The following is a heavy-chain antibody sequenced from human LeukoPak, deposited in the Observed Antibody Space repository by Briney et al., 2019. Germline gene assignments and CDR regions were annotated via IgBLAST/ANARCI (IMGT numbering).Heavy chain of an antibody. CDR1: GGSFSGYY. D-gene: IGHD5-24*01. V-gene: IGHV4-34*01. Sequence: SETLSLTCAVYGGSFSGYYWTWSRQPPGKGLEWIGEINHNEGSRYNPSLKSRVTISVDTSKNQFSLKLSSVTAADTAVYYCARRTMAIYFDYWGQGTLFTVSS. J-gene: IGHJ4*02. CDR3: ARRTMAIYFDY. CDR2: INHNEGS.